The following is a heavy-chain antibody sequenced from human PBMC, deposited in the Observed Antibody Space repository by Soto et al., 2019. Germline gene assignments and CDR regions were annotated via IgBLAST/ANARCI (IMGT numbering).Heavy chain of an antibody. CDR3: ARDFRTYSHGVDV. D-gene: IGHD4-4*01. CDR1: GYPFTGPY. V-gene: IGHV1-2*02. Sequence: ASVKVSCKASGYPFTGPYIYWVRRAPGQGLEWMGWINPSSGGTEFAEKFQGRVTVTWDTSIRTVFLELNSLTSDDTGVYFCARDFRTYSHGVDVWGQGTAVTVSS. J-gene: IGHJ6*02. CDR2: INPSSGGT.